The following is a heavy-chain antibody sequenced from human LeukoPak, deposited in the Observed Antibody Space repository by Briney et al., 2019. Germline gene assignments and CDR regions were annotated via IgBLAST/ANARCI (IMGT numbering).Heavy chain of an antibody. J-gene: IGHJ5*02. V-gene: IGHV3-23*01. Sequence: GGSLRPSCAASGFTFSSYGMSWVRQAPGKGLEWVSSIRGSGGNTYYADSVKGRFTISRDNSKNMLYLQMNSLRVEDTAVYYCAKDGGYTSAWSWGQGTLVTVSS. CDR2: IRGSGGNT. CDR3: AKDGGYTSAWS. CDR1: GFTFSSYG. D-gene: IGHD6-19*01.